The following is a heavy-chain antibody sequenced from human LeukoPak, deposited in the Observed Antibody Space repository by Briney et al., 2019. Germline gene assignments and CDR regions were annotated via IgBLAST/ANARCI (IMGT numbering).Heavy chain of an antibody. CDR1: GYSISSGYY. CDR3: ARQHRGIAVAGRGAFDI. Sequence: SETLSLTCTVSGYSISSGYYWGWIRQPPGKGLEWIGSIYHSGSTYYNPSLKSRVTISVDTSKNQFSLKLSSVTAADTAVYYCARQHRGIAVAGRGAFDIWGQGTMVTVSS. V-gene: IGHV4-38-2*02. J-gene: IGHJ3*02. D-gene: IGHD6-19*01. CDR2: IYHSGST.